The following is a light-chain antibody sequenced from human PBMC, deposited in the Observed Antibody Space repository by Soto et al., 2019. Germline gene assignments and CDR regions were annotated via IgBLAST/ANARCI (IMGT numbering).Light chain of an antibody. V-gene: IGKV3-15*01. CDR2: SAF. CDR3: QQYNNWLTT. CDR1: QSISNN. Sequence: PATLSLSKGERATLSCRASQSISNNLAWYQQKPGQAPRPVIYSAFTRATGIPARFSGSGSGTEFTLTISSLQSEDFAVYSCQQYNNWLTTFGQG. J-gene: IGKJ1*01.